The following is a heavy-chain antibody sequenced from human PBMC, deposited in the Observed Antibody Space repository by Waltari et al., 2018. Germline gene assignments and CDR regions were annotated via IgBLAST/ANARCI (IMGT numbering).Heavy chain of an antibody. Sequence: QVQLQESGPGLVKPSETLSLTCTVSGGSISSYYWSWIRQPAGKGLEWIGRIYTSGSTNYNPSLKSRVTMSVATSMNQFSLKLSSVTAADTAVYYCARDPPGIAAAGDAFDIWGQGTMVTVSS. D-gene: IGHD6-13*01. CDR2: IYTSGST. J-gene: IGHJ3*02. CDR1: GGSISSYY. V-gene: IGHV4-4*07. CDR3: ARDPPGIAAAGDAFDI.